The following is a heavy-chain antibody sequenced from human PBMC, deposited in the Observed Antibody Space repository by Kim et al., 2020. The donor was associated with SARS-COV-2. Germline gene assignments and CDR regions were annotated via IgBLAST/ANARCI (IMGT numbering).Heavy chain of an antibody. Sequence: GGSLRLSCAASGFTFSSYAMHWVRQAPGKGLEWVAVISYDGSNKYYADSVKGRFTISRDNSKNTLYLQMNSLRAEDTAVYYCARMRDYDILTGYSGDAFDIWGQGTMVTVSS. CDR3: ARMRDYDILTGYSGDAFDI. J-gene: IGHJ3*02. CDR2: ISYDGSNK. V-gene: IGHV3-30*04. CDR1: GFTFSSYA. D-gene: IGHD3-9*01.